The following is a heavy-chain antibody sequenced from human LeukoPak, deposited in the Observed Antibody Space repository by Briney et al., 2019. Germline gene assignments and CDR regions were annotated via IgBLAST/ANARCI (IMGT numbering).Heavy chain of an antibody. J-gene: IGHJ4*02. CDR1: GFTFSSYS. D-gene: IGHD2-2*01. CDR2: ISSSSSYI. V-gene: IGHV3-21*01. Sequence: PGGSLRLSCAASGFTFSSYSMNWVRQAPGKGLEWVSSISSSSSYIYYADSVKGRFTISRDNAKNSLYLQMNSLRAEDTAVYYCARDRGSVVPAAYFDYWGQGTLVTVSS. CDR3: ARDRGSVVPAAYFDY.